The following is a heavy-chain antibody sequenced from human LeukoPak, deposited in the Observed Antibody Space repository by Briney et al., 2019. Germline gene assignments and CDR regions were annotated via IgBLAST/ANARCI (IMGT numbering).Heavy chain of an antibody. CDR3: ARGLYYYDSSGYRY. Sequence: SETLSLTCTVSGGSLSSSSYDWSWIRQPPGKGLEWIGYIYYSGSTNYNPSLKSRVTISVDTSKNQFSLKLSSVTAADTAVYYCARGLYYYDSSGYRYWGQGTLVTVSS. CDR2: IYYSGST. J-gene: IGHJ4*02. D-gene: IGHD3-22*01. CDR1: GGSLSSSSYD. V-gene: IGHV4-61*01.